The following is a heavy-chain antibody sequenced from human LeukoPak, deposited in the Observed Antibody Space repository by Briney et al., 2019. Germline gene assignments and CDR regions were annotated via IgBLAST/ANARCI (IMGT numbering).Heavy chain of an antibody. Sequence: GGSLRLSCAASGFTFSSYAMSWVRQAPGKGLEWVSAISGGGGSTYYADSVKGRFTISRDNSKNTLYLQMNSLRAEDTAVYYCAKSDDFWSGYSNWFDPWGRGTLVTVSS. D-gene: IGHD3-3*01. CDR1: GFTFSSYA. V-gene: IGHV3-23*01. CDR3: AKSDDFWSGYSNWFDP. CDR2: ISGGGGST. J-gene: IGHJ5*02.